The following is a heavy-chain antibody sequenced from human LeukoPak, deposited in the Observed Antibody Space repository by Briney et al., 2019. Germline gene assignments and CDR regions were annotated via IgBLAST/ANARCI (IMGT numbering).Heavy chain of an antibody. V-gene: IGHV3-30-3*01. D-gene: IGHD6-13*01. CDR2: ISYDGSNK. Sequence: GGSLRLSCAASGFTFSSYAMHWVRQAPGKGLEWVAVISYDGSNKYYADSVKGRFTISRDNSKNTLYLQMNSLRAEDTAVYYCARVRGSSSWSFDAFDIWGQGTLVTVSS. CDR3: ARVRGSSSWSFDAFDI. CDR1: GFTFSSYA. J-gene: IGHJ3*02.